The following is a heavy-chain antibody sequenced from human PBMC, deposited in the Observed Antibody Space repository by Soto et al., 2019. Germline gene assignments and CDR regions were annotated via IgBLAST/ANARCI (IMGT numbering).Heavy chain of an antibody. CDR2: IYYSGST. CDR3: ARRYASCVDS. Sequence: QVQLQESGPGLVKPSATLSLTCTVSGGSISSYYWSWIRQPPGKGLEWIGYIYYSGSTNYNPSLKSRVTISVDTSKNQFSLKLSSVTAADTAVYYCARRYASCVDSWGQGTLVTVSS. D-gene: IGHD2-2*01. J-gene: IGHJ4*02. V-gene: IGHV4-59*08. CDR1: GGSISSYY.